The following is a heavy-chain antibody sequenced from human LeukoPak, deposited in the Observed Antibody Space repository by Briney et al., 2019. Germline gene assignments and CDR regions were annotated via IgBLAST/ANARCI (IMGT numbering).Heavy chain of an antibody. CDR3: AKSAVKWELRDAFDI. V-gene: IGHV3-23*01. J-gene: IGHJ3*02. D-gene: IGHD1-26*01. CDR2: ISVSGGTT. CDR1: GFTFNNYA. Sequence: GGSRRLSCAASGFTFNNYAMSWVRQAPGKGLGWVSPISVSGGTTYYADSVKGRFTISRDNSKNTLYLQMNSLRAEDTAVYYCAKSAVKWELRDAFDIWGQGTMVTVSS.